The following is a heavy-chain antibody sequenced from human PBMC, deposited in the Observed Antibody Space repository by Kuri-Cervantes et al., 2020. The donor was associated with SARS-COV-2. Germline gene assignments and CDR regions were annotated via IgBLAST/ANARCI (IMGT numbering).Heavy chain of an antibody. CDR3: AREGLGTICGVETNDY. J-gene: IGHJ4*02. V-gene: IGHV3-30-3*01. D-gene: IGHD3-3*01. CDR2: ISYDGSNK. CDR1: GFTFSSYA. Sequence: GGSLRLSCAASGFTFSSYAMHWVRQAPGKGLEWVAVISYDGSNKYYADSVKGRFTISRDNSKNTLYLQMNSLRAEDTAVYYCAREGLGTICGVETNDYWGQGTLVTDSS.